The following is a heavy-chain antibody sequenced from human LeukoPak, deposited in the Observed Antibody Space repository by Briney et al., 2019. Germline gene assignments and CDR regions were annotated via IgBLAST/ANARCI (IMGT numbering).Heavy chain of an antibody. D-gene: IGHD3-16*02. J-gene: IGHJ4*02. Sequence: GGSLRLSCVASGFTFSRYWMSWVRQAPGKGLEWVANMKQDGRDSHYADSVKGRFTISRDYAKKSVYLEMNSLRAEDTAVYYCAFGGVIAWYFDYWGQGTLVTVSS. CDR1: GFTFSRYW. CDR2: MKQDGRDS. V-gene: IGHV3-7*01. CDR3: AFGGVIAWYFDY.